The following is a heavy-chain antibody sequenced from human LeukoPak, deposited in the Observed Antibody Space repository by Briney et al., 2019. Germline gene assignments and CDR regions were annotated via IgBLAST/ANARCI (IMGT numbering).Heavy chain of an antibody. CDR3: ARGPYSYDSSGAFDI. V-gene: IGHV4-38-2*02. J-gene: IGHJ3*02. Sequence: SETLSLTCIVSGYSITSGYYWSWIRQPAGKGLEWIGRISSSGSTNYNPSLKSRVTISVDTSKNQFSLKLSSVTAADTAVYFCARGPYSYDSSGAFDIWGQGTMVTVSS. CDR2: ISSSGST. CDR1: GYSITSGYY. D-gene: IGHD3-22*01.